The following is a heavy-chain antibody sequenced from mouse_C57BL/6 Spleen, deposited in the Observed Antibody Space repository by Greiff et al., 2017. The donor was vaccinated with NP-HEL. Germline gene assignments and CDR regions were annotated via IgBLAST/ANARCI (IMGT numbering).Heavy chain of an antibody. CDR3: ARTQTSAVGAMDY. CDR2: INPSSGYT. D-gene: IGHD1-1*02. V-gene: IGHV1-7*01. CDR1: GYTFTSYW. Sequence: VKLMESGAELAKPGASVKLSCKASGYTFTSYWMHWVKQRPGQGLEWIGYINPSSGYTKYNQKFKDKATLTADKSSSTAYMQLSSLTYEDSAVYYCARTQTSAVGAMDYWGQGTSVTVSS. J-gene: IGHJ4*01.